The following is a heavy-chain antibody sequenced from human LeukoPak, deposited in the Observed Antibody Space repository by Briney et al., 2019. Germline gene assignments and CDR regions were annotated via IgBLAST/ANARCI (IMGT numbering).Heavy chain of an antibody. CDR3: ARHYYDSSGYYSHMGDY. J-gene: IGHJ4*02. V-gene: IGHV4-34*01. CDR1: GGSFSGYY. CDR2: INHSGST. Sequence: PSETLSLTCAVYGGSFSGYYWSWIRQPPGKGLEWIGAINHSGSTNYNPSLKSRVTISVDTSKSQFSLKLSSVTAADTAVYYCARHYYDSSGYYSHMGDYWGQGTLVTVSS. D-gene: IGHD3-22*01.